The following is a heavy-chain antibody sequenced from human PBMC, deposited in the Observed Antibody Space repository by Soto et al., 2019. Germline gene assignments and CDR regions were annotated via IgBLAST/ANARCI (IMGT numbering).Heavy chain of an antibody. CDR3: ARGAATKRVVVMYDPFAI. CDR1: GYTFTNYA. D-gene: IGHD3-22*01. CDR2: INAANGNT. V-gene: IGHV1-3*01. Sequence: ASVKVSCKASGYTFTNYAIHWVRQAPGQGLEWMGWINAANGNTKYSQKFQDRVTITRDTSAKTAYMELSSLRSEDTAAYYCARGAATKRVVVMYDPFAIWGQGSMVTVSS. J-gene: IGHJ3*02.